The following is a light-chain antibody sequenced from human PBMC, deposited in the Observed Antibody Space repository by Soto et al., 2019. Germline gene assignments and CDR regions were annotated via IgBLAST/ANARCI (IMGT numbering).Light chain of an antibody. J-gene: IGLJ1*01. CDR2: EVS. CDR3: CSDAGRSTYV. V-gene: IGLV2-23*02. CDR1: GSYNF. Sequence: QSALTQPASASGSPGQSITISCTVGSYNFVSWYQQHPGKAPKVLIYEVSKRPSGVSDRFSGSKSGNTASLTISGLQAEDEADYYCCSDAGRSTYVFGTGTKVTVL.